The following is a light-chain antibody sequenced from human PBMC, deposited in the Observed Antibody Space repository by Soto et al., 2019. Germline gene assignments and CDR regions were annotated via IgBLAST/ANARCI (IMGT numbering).Light chain of an antibody. J-gene: IGKJ1*01. V-gene: IGKV1-5*03. CDR2: KAS. CDR3: QQFHSFSPT. CDR1: QSISSW. Sequence: DIQMTQSPSTLSASVGDRVTITCRASQSISSWLAWYQQKPGKAPKLLIYKASSLESGVPSRFSGSGSGTEFTLTISSLQPDDCATYYCQQFHSFSPTFGQGTKVEIK.